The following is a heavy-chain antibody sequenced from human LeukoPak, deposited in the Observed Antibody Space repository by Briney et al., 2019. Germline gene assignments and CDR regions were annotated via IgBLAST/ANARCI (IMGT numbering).Heavy chain of an antibody. J-gene: IGHJ4*02. CDR3: ARRSVAGTWSY. CDR1: GGSFSGYY. CDR2: INHSGST. V-gene: IGHV4-34*01. D-gene: IGHD6-19*01. Sequence: NPSETLSLTCAVYGGSFSGYYWSWIRQPPGKGLEWIGEINHSGSTNYNPSLKSRVTISVDTSKNQFSLKLSSVTAADTAVYYCARRSVAGTWSYWGQGTLVTVSS.